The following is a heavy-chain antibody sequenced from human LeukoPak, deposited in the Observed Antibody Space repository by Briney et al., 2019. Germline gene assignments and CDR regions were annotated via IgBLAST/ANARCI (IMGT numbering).Heavy chain of an antibody. CDR3: ARDGNRRTTYYYGSGSDY. D-gene: IGHD3-10*01. CDR2: VSGHNGNT. CDR1: GYTFTIYG. Sequence: GASVKVSCKTSGYTFTIYGLSWVRQAPGQGLECMGWVSGHNGNTKYAQKFQGRVTMSTDTSTSTSYMELRSLRSDDTAVYYCARDGNRRTTYYYGSGSDYWGQGTLVTVSS. J-gene: IGHJ4*02. V-gene: IGHV1-18*01.